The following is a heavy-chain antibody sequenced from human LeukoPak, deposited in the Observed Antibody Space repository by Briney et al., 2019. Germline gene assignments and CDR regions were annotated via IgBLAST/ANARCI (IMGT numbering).Heavy chain of an antibody. CDR2: ISSSGST. V-gene: IGHV4-59*01. CDR3: ARDFWSGSVGFDP. CDR1: GAAISTYF. J-gene: IGHJ5*02. Sequence: LETLSLTCTVSGAAISTYFWSWIRQSPGKGLEWIGYISSSGSTKYNPSLKSRVTISVDASKNQFALTLRSLTAADTAVYYCARDFWSGSVGFDPWGQGTLVTVSS. D-gene: IGHD3-3*01.